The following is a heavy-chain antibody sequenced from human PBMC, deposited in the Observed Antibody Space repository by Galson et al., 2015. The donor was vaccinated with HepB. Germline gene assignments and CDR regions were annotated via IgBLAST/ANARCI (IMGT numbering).Heavy chain of an antibody. J-gene: IGHJ6*02. V-gene: IGHV3-23*01. CDR2: ISLDGGFT. CDR1: GFTFNNYA. D-gene: IGHD1-7*01. CDR3: ARGGGRTSYYDGIDV. Sequence: SLRLSCAASGFTFNNYAMTWVRQAPGKGLEWLSIISLDGGFTTHADAAKGRFTISRDNSKNIVFLQMDGLRADDTAIYYCARGGGRTSYYDGIDVWGQGTPVTVSS.